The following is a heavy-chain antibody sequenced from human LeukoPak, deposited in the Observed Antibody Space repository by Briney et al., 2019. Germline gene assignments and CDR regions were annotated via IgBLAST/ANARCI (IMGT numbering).Heavy chain of an antibody. Sequence: SQTLSLTCTVSGGSISSGGYYWSWIRQHPGKGLEWIGYIYYSGSTYYNPSLKSRVTISVDTSKNQFSLKLSSVTAADTAVYYCAIERRLRFLEWLTWFDPWGQGTLVTVSS. CDR1: GGSISSGGYY. V-gene: IGHV4-31*03. CDR2: IYYSGST. D-gene: IGHD3-3*01. CDR3: AIERRLRFLEWLTWFDP. J-gene: IGHJ5*02.